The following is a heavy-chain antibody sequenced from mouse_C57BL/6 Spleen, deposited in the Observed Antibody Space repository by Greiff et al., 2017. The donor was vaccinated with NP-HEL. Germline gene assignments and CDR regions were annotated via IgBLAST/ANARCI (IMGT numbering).Heavy chain of an antibody. CDR2: ISYDGSN. Sequence: DVKLQESGPGLVKPSQSLSLTCSVTGYSITSGYYWNWIRQFPGNKLEWMGYISYDGSNNYNPSLKNRISITRDTSKNQFFLKLNSVTTEDTATYYCASVLTGLYFDYWGQGTTLTVSS. D-gene: IGHD4-1*01. CDR3: ASVLTGLYFDY. J-gene: IGHJ2*01. CDR1: GYSITSGYY. V-gene: IGHV3-6*01.